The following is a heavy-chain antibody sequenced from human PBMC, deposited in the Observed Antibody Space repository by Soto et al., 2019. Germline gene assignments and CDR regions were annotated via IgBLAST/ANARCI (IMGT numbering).Heavy chain of an antibody. J-gene: IGHJ4*02. CDR3: ARDVDADFRTDFDY. D-gene: IGHD4-17*01. Sequence: AGGSLRLSCAASGFAFSDHYIHWIRRAPGKGLEWISYISGNGEIIQYAASARGRFTISRDNAENSVYLEMDSLRAEDTALYYCARDVDADFRTDFDYWGRGTLVTVSS. CDR1: GFAFSDHY. V-gene: IGHV3-11*01. CDR2: ISGNGEII.